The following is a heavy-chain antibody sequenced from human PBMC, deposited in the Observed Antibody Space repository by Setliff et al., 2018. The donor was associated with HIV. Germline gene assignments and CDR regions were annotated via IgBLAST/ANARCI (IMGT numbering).Heavy chain of an antibody. D-gene: IGHD3-22*01. Sequence: SETLSLTCAVYGGSFTNYFWSWIRQSPGKGLEWIGEINHSGRTKYNPSLKSRVTMSVDTSKNQFSLKLKSVTAADTAVYYCARGDTTGYYSLSAFDIWGQGTLVTVSS. V-gene: IGHV4-34*01. J-gene: IGHJ3*02. CDR3: ARGDTTGYYSLSAFDI. CDR1: GGSFTNYF. CDR2: INHSGRT.